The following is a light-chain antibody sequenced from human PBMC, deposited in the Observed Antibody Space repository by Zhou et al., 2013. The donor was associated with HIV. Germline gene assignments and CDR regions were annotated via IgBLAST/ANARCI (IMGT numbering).Light chain of an antibody. Sequence: DIQMTQSPSTLSASVGDRVTITCRASQSIRSWLAWYQQIPGKAPKVLIYKASTLESGVPSRFSGSGSGTEFTLTISSLQPDDFATYYCQQSNSYPVTFGGGTKVEIK. CDR1: QSIRSW. CDR3: QQSNSYPVT. J-gene: IGKJ4*01. CDR2: KAS. V-gene: IGKV1-5*03.